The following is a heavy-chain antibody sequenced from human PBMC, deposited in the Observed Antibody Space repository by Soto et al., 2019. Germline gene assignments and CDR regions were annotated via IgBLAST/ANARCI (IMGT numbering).Heavy chain of an antibody. J-gene: IGHJ6*03. V-gene: IGHV4-34*01. Sequence: SETLSLTCAVYGGSFSGYYWSWIRQPPGKGLEWIGEINHSGSTNYNPSLKSRVTISVDTSKNQFSLKLSSVTAADTAVYYCARGPNLEGCSGGSCYGFYYYMDVWGKGTTVTVSS. CDR2: INHSGST. CDR3: ARGPNLEGCSGGSCYGFYYYMDV. D-gene: IGHD2-15*01. CDR1: GGSFSGYY.